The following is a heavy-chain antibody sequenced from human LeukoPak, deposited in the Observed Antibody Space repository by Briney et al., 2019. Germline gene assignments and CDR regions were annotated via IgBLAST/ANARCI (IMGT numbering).Heavy chain of an antibody. D-gene: IGHD2-2*01. V-gene: IGHV1-2*04. CDR3: ARGGCRSSTSCYLGSQSWFDP. CDR1: GYTFTGYY. CDR2: INPNSGGT. J-gene: IGHJ5*02. Sequence: ASVKVSCKASGYTFTGYYMHWVRQAPGQGLEWMGWINPNSGGTNYAQKFQGWVTMTRDTSISTAYMELSRLRSDDTAVYYCARGGCRSSTSCYLGSQSWFDPWGQGTLVTVSS.